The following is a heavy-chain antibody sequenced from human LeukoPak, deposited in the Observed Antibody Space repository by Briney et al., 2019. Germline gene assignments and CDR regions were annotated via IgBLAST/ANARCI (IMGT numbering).Heavy chain of an antibody. CDR1: GFTFSDYY. Sequence: SGGSLRLSCAASGFTFSDYYMSWIRQAPGKGLEWVSYISSSGSTIYYADSVKGRFTISRDNAKNSLYLQMSSLRAEDTAVYYCARTYCSGGSCYPWPDYWGQGTLVTASS. V-gene: IGHV3-11*04. CDR2: ISSSGSTI. J-gene: IGHJ4*02. D-gene: IGHD2-15*01. CDR3: ARTYCSGGSCYPWPDY.